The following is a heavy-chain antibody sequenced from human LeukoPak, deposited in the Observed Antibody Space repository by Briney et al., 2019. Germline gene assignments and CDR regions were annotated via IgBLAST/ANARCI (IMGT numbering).Heavy chain of an antibody. CDR1: GGSISSSSYY. Sequence: PSETLSLTCTVSGGSISSSSYYWGWIRQPPGKGLEWIGSIYYSGSTYYNPSLKSRVTISVDTSKNQFSLKLSSVTAADTAVYYCANGPSGSYAFFDYWGQGTLVTVSS. CDR2: IYYSGST. D-gene: IGHD1-26*01. J-gene: IGHJ4*02. V-gene: IGHV4-39*07. CDR3: ANGPSGSYAFFDY.